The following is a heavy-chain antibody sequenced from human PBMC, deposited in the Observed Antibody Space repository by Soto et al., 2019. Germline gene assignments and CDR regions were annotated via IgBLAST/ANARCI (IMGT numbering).Heavy chain of an antibody. D-gene: IGHD3-3*01. V-gene: IGHV3-23*01. Sequence: EVQLLESGGGLVQPGGSLRLSCATSGFTFSSYAMAWVRQAPGKGLEWVSAISGSGGITHHAASVKGRFSISRDNSRNMLYLQMNSLGAEDTAVYYCARAAHYDFWSGYYYMDVWGIGTTVTVSS. CDR1: GFTFSSYA. J-gene: IGHJ6*03. CDR3: ARAAHYDFWSGYYYMDV. CDR2: ISGSGGIT.